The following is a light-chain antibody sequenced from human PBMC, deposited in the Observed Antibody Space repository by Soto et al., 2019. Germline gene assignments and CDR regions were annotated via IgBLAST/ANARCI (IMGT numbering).Light chain of an antibody. J-gene: IGKJ1*01. Sequence: EIVMTQSPATLSVSLGERATLSCRASQSVSSNLAWYQQKPGKAPKLLIYGASTRAIGVPSRFSGSGSGIEFSLTIRSLQYEDFAFYYCQQYNDWWTFGQGTKVEIK. CDR1: QSVSSN. CDR2: GAS. V-gene: IGKV3-15*01. CDR3: QQYNDWWT.